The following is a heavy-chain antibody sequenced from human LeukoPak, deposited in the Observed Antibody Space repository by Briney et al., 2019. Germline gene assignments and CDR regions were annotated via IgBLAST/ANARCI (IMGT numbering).Heavy chain of an antibody. V-gene: IGHV1-8*01. CDR2: MNPNSGNT. J-gene: IGHJ3*02. CDR1: GYTFTSYD. CDR3: ASTWDCTNGVCYDHDAFDI. Sequence: ASVKVSCKASGYTFTSYDINWVRQATGRGLEWMGWMNPNSGNTGYAQKFQGRVTMTRNTSISTAYMELSSLRSEDTAVYYCASTWDCTNGVCYDHDAFDIWGQGTMVTVSS. D-gene: IGHD2-8*01.